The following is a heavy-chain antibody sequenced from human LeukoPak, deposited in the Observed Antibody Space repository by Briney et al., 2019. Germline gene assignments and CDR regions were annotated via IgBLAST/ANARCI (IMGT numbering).Heavy chain of an antibody. CDR2: INPSGGST. D-gene: IGHD6-6*01. CDR3: ARAQRIGLGQLAPGY. CDR1: GYTFTSYY. Sequence: ASVKVSCKASGYTFTSYYMHWVRQAPGQGLEWMGIINPSGGSTSYAQKFQGRVTMTRDTSTSTVYMELSSLRSEDTAVCYCARAQRIGLGQLAPGYWGQGTLVTVSS. V-gene: IGHV1-46*01. J-gene: IGHJ4*02.